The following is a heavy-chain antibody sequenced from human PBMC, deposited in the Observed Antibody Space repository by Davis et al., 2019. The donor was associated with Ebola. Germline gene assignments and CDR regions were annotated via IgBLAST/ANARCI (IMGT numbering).Heavy chain of an antibody. V-gene: IGHV4-61*01. CDR3: ARGGLWRYDSSGYYSY. J-gene: IGHJ4*02. Sequence: MPSETLSLTCTVSGGSVSSGSYYWSWIRQPPEKGLEWVGYIYYSGSTNYNPSLKSRVTISVDTSKNQFSLKLSSVTAADTAVYYCARGGLWRYDSSGYYSYWGQGTLVTVSS. CDR1: GGSVSSGSYY. CDR2: IYYSGST. D-gene: IGHD3-22*01.